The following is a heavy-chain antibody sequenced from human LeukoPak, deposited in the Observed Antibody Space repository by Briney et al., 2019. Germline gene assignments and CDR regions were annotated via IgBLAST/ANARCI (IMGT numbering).Heavy chain of an antibody. CDR1: GYTLTELS. CDR3: ATSRYDYVWGSYRSSKYYFVY. D-gene: IGHD3-16*02. J-gene: IGHJ4*02. V-gene: IGHV1-24*01. Sequence: ASVKVSCKVSGYTLTELSTHWVRQAPGKGLEWMGGFDPEDGETIYAQKFQGRVTMTEDTSTDTAYMELSSLRSEDTAVYYCATSRYDYVWGSYRSSKYYFVYWGQGTLVTVSS. CDR2: FDPEDGET.